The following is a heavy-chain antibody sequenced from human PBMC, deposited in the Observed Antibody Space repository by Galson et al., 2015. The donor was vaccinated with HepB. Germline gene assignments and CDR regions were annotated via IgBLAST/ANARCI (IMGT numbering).Heavy chain of an antibody. V-gene: IGHV1-69*13. CDR1: GDTFITYA. J-gene: IGHJ3*02. Sequence: SVKVSCKASGDTFITYAFSWVRQAPGQGPEWMGRIIPMFGTANYTQKFQGRVTITAHESTSTTYMELSSLRSEDTAMYYCATTNYDSSGYYYVRSGGIDIWGQGTMVTVSS. D-gene: IGHD3-22*01. CDR3: ATTNYDSSGYYYVRSGGIDI. CDR2: IIPMFGTA.